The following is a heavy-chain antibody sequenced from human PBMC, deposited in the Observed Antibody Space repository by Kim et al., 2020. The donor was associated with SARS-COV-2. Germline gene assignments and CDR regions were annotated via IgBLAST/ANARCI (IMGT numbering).Heavy chain of an antibody. Sequence: YSPSFQGQVTISADKSISTAYLQWSSLKASDTAMYYCATEAPLEWPEIATWGQGTLVTVSS. V-gene: IGHV5-51*01. D-gene: IGHD3-3*01. J-gene: IGHJ5*02. CDR3: ATEAPLEWPEIAT.